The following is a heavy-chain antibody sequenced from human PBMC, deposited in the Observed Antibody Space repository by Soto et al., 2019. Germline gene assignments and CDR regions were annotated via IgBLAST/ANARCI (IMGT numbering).Heavy chain of an antibody. D-gene: IGHD3-16*02. Sequence: DVQLVESGGGLVQPGRSLRLSCAASGFTFDDYAMHWVRQAPGKGLEWVSGISWNSGSIGYADSVKGRFTISRDNAKNSLYLQMNSLRAEDTALYYCAKDGGDMITFGGVIFQYYFDYWGQGTLVTVSS. CDR2: ISWNSGSI. CDR1: GFTFDDYA. J-gene: IGHJ4*02. V-gene: IGHV3-9*01. CDR3: AKDGGDMITFGGVIFQYYFDY.